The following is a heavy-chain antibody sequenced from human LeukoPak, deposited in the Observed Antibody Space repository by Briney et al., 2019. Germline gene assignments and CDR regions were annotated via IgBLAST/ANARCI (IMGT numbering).Heavy chain of an antibody. Sequence: GGSLRLSCAASGFSFSSYAMKWVRQAPGKGLEWVSAMSSSGGSTHYADSVKGRFTISRDNSKNTLYLQMNSLRAEDTAVYYCAKAASGIVGAIDYWGQGTLVTVSS. D-gene: IGHD1-26*01. V-gene: IGHV3-23*01. CDR3: AKAASGIVGAIDY. CDR1: GFSFSSYA. CDR2: MSSSGGST. J-gene: IGHJ4*02.